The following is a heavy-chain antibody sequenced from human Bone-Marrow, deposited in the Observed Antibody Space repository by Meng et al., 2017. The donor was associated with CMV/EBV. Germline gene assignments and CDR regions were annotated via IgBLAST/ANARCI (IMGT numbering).Heavy chain of an antibody. V-gene: IGHV1-2*02. CDR3: ASGWNYYYYYGMDV. CDR1: GYTFTGYY. D-gene: IGHD1-1*01. Sequence: ASVKVSCKASGYTFTGYYMHWVRQAPGQGLEWMGWINPNSGGTNYAQKFQGRVTMTRDTSISTAYMELSKVRSDDTAVYYCASGWNYYYYYGMDVWGQGTTVTVSS. CDR2: INPNSGGT. J-gene: IGHJ6*02.